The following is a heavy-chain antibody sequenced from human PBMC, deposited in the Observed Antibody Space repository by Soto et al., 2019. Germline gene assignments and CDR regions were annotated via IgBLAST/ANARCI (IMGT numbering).Heavy chain of an antibody. CDR2: IHYTGRT. J-gene: IGHJ4*02. D-gene: IGHD3-10*01. CDR3: ARLHTEMVPRGVRYQYYFDY. V-gene: IGHV4-59*01. Sequence: SETLSLTCTVSGGFISPYYWSWIRQPPGKGLDWIGYIHYTGRTSYNPSLKSRVTISVDTSQSQFSLKLSSVTAADTAVYYCARLHTEMVPRGVRYQYYFDYWGQGSLVTVSS. CDR1: GGFISPYY.